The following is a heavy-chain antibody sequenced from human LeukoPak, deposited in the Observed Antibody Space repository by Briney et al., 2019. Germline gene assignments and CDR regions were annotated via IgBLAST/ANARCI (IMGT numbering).Heavy chain of an antibody. CDR2: IRYDGGNT. CDR1: GFIFSNYA. V-gene: IGHV3-30*02. D-gene: IGHD3-10*01. Sequence: GGSLRLSSAASGFIFSNYAMQWVRQAPGMGLEWVAFIRYDGGNTYYADSVKGRFTISRDNAKNSLYLQMNSPRAEDTAVYYCARAGFTFSDYFGSFFDYWGQGTLVTVSS. J-gene: IGHJ4*02. CDR3: ARAGFTFSDYFGSFFDY.